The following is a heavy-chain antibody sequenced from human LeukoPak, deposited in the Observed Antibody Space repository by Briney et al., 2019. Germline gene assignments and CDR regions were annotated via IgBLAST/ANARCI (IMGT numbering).Heavy chain of an antibody. J-gene: IGHJ4*02. CDR3: ARKSGWPMTGFDC. V-gene: IGHV4-59*01. D-gene: IGHD3-22*01. CDR2: IYYSGST. CDR1: GGSISSYY. Sequence: PSETLSLTCTVSGGSISSYYWSWIRQPPGKGLEWIGYIYYSGSTNYNPSLKSRVTISVDTSKNQFSLKPSSVTAADTAVYYCARKSGWPMTGFDCWGQGTLVTVSS.